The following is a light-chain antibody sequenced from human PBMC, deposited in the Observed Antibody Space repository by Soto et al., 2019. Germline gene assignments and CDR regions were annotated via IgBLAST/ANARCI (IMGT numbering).Light chain of an antibody. CDR2: DAS. CDR1: QSFTKN. V-gene: IGKV3-15*01. CDR3: QQYINWLLT. J-gene: IGKJ4*02. Sequence: ELLMTQSPATLSVSPGERATLSCTASQSFTKNLAWYQQKPGQAPRLLIYDASTRATGVPARFSGSGSGTEFTLTIARVQSEDFAVYYCQQYINWLLTFGGGTKVDIK.